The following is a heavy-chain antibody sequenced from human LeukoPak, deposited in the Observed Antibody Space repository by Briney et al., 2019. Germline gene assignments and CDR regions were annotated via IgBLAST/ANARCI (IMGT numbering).Heavy chain of an antibody. CDR1: GFTFSSYS. CDR2: ISSSSSYI. D-gene: IGHD6-13*01. CDR3: ARDRQQLVAFDY. V-gene: IGHV3-21*01. Sequence: PGGSLRLSCAASGFTFSSYSMNWVRQAPGKGLEWVSSISSSSSYIYYADSVKGRFTISRDNAKNSLYLQMNSLRAEDTAVYYCARDRQQLVAFDYWGQGTLVTVSS. J-gene: IGHJ4*02.